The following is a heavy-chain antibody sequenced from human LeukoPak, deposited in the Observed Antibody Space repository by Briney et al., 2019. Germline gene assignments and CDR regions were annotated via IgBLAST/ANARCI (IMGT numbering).Heavy chain of an antibody. V-gene: IGHV3-23*01. CDR3: VRGLSGVSSWYFDL. CDR1: GFTFSSYA. J-gene: IGHJ2*01. CDR2: LHSGGHT. D-gene: IGHD7-27*01. Sequence: GGSLRLSCAASGFTFSSYAMSWVRQAPGKGLVWVSALHSGGHTFYADSVRGRFTISRDISKNTLYLQMNNLGAEDTALYYCVRGLSGVSSWYFDLWGRGTLISVSS.